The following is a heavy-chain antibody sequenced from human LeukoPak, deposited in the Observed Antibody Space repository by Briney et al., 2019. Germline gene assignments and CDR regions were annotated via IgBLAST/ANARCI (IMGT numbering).Heavy chain of an antibody. J-gene: IGHJ4*02. CDR3: AKALAAFTPIGVVPAANDC. CDR2: ISASGCST. D-gene: IGHD2-2*01. Sequence: GGSLRLSCAASGFTFSSYAMSWVREAPGKGLEWVSAISASGCSTYYGGCVKGRFTISRDNSKNTLYLQMDSLRAEDTAVYYCAKALAAFTPIGVVPAANDCWGQGTLVTVSS. V-gene: IGHV3-23*01. CDR1: GFTFSSYA.